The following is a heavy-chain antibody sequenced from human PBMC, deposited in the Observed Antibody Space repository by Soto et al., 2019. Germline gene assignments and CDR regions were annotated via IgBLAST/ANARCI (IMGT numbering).Heavy chain of an antibody. V-gene: IGHV3-33*01. CDR3: ARDDYGMDV. Sequence: QVHLVESGGGVVQPGTSLELSCAASGITFGTYGMHWVRQAPGKGLEWVAVIWYDGSNKYYADSVKGRFTISRDNSKNTLYLQMTSLRAEDTAVYYCARDDYGMDVWGQGTTVTVSS. CDR2: IWYDGSNK. J-gene: IGHJ6*02. CDR1: GITFGTYG.